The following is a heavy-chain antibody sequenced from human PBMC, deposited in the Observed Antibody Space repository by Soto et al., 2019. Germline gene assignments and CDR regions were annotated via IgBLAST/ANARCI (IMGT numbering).Heavy chain of an antibody. V-gene: IGHV1-69*04. CDR3: ARDMAATYYYDSSGYLLPDY. J-gene: IGHJ4*01. CDR1: GYTFTNND. Sequence: SVKVSCKASGYTFTNNDVSWVRQAPGQGLEWMGRIIPILGIANYAQKFQGRVTITADKSTSTAYMELSSLRSEDTAVYYCARDMAATYYYDSSGYLLPDYWG. D-gene: IGHD3-22*01. CDR2: IIPILGIA.